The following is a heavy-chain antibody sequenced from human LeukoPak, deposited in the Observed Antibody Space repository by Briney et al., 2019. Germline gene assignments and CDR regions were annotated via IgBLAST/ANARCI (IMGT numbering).Heavy chain of an antibody. CDR1: GGSIRSSRYY. V-gene: IGHV4-39*07. D-gene: IGHD3-10*01. CDR3: ARTTMVRGTYYMDV. CDR2: IYYSGST. Sequence: SETLSLTCTVSGGSIRSSRYYWGWIRQPPGKGLERIGSIYYSGSTYYSPSLKSRVTISVDTSKNQFSLKLSSVTAADTAVYYCARTTMVRGTYYMDVWGKGTTVTISS. J-gene: IGHJ6*03.